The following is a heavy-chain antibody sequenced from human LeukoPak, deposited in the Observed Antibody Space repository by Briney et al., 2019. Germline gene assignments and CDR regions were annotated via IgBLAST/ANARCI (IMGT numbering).Heavy chain of an antibody. CDR3: ARVGATQDLDY. CDR2: ISAYNGNT. Sequence: GASVKVSCKXSGYTFTSYGISWVRQAPRQGLEWMGWISAYNGNTNYSQKLQGRVTMTTDTSTSTAYMELRSLRSDDTAVYYCARVGATQDLDYWGQGTLVTVSS. CDR1: GYTFTSYG. J-gene: IGHJ4*02. D-gene: IGHD1-26*01. V-gene: IGHV1-18*01.